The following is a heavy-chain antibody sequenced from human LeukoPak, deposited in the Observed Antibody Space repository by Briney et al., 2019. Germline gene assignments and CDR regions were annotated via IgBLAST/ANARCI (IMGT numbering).Heavy chain of an antibody. Sequence: PWGSLRLSCAASEFTVGLYWMTWVRQAPGKGLEWVANMNQDGSEKYYVDSVKGRFTISRDNAKNSLYLQMNSLRAEDTAVYYCARGVVPATHQVYYYYMGVWGKGTTVTVSS. D-gene: IGHD2-2*01. CDR3: ARGVVPATHQVYYYYMGV. J-gene: IGHJ6*03. CDR1: EFTVGLYW. V-gene: IGHV3-7*04. CDR2: MNQDGSEK.